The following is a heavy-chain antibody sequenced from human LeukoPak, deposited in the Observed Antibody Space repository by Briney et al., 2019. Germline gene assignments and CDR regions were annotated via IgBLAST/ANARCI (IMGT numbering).Heavy chain of an antibody. D-gene: IGHD4-11*01. CDR1: GFTFSDAW. V-gene: IGHV3-15*05. Sequence: GGAVRLSCAASGFTFSDAWMSWVRQAPGKGLEWVGHIKSKKDGGTTDYAAPVKDRFTTSRDDSKNTLYLQMSSLRAEDTAVYYCVKDRGGYSNYYYFDYWGQGTLVTVSS. CDR2: IKSKKDGGTT. CDR3: VKDRGGYSNYYYFDY. J-gene: IGHJ4*02.